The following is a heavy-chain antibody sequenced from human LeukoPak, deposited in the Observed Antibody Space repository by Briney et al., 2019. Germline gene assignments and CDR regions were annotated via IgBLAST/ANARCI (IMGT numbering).Heavy chain of an antibody. CDR3: AIFSRSSSGY. CDR1: GFTFSSYW. D-gene: IGHD6-13*01. CDR2: IKQDGRDT. V-gene: IGHV3-7*01. J-gene: IGHJ4*02. Sequence: PGGSLRLSCAAPGFTFSSYWMSWVRQAPGKGLEWVANIKQDGRDTQYVDSVKGRFTISSDNAKNSLYLQMNSLRAEDTAVYYCAIFSRSSSGYWGQGSLVTVS.